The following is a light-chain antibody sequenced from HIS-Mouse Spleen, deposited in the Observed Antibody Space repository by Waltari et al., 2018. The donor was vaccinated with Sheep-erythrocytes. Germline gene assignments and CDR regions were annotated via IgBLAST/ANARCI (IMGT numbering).Light chain of an antibody. J-gene: IGLJ2*01. CDR2: EGS. Sequence: QSALTQPASVSGSPGQSITISCTGTSSDVGSYNLVSWYQQHPGQAPKLMIYEGSKRTSVVSNRFSRSKSGNTASLTISGLQAEDEADYYCCSYAGSSTYVVFGGGTKLTVL. V-gene: IGLV2-23*01. CDR3: CSYAGSSTYVV. CDR1: SSDVGSYNL.